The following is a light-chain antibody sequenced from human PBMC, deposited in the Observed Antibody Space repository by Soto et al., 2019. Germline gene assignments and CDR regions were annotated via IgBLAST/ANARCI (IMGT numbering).Light chain of an antibody. V-gene: IGKV1-9*01. Sequence: IQFTQPPASLSPSLGNRVTITCEGSRGISSYLAWYQQKAGTPPKLLVYSASTLLSGVTSSVAGSGSAPDFTLTISSLQAEDSATYFCRQVNSYPQPFGQGTRLE. J-gene: IGKJ5*01. CDR1: RGISSY. CDR3: RQVNSYPQP. CDR2: SAS.